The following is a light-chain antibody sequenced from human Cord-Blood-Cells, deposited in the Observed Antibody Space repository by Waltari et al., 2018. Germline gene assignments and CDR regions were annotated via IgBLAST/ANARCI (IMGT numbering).Light chain of an antibody. Sequence: EIVLTQSPGTLSFSPGERAILSCRASQSVSSSYLAWYQQKPGQAPRLLIYGASSRATGIPDRFSGSGSGTDFTLTISRLEPEDFAVYYCQQYGSSPRYSFGQGTKLEIK. CDR2: GAS. CDR1: QSVSSSY. CDR3: QQYGSSPRYS. J-gene: IGKJ2*03. V-gene: IGKV3-20*01.